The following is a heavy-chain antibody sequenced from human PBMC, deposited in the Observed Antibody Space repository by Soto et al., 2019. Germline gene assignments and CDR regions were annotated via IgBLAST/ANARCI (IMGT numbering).Heavy chain of an antibody. Sequence: ASVKVSCKASGYTFTSYDINWVRQATGQGLEWMGWMNPNSGNTGYAQKFQGRVTMTRNTSISTAYMELSCLRSEDTAVYYCAAWVWLLYAFDIWGQGIMVTVS. J-gene: IGHJ3*02. CDR1: GYTFTSYD. CDR2: MNPNSGNT. V-gene: IGHV1-8*01. CDR3: AAWVWLLYAFDI. D-gene: IGHD3-9*01.